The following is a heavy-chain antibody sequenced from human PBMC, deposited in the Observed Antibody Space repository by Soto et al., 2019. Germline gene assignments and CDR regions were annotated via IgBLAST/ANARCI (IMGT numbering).Heavy chain of an antibody. Sequence: EVQLVESGGGLVKPGGSLRLSCAASGFTFSSYSMNWVRQAPGKGLEWVSSISSSSSYIYYADSVKGRFTISRDNAKNSLYLQMNSLRAEDAAVYYCARMAVLRFLEWLSHFDYWGQGTLVTVSS. D-gene: IGHD3-3*01. J-gene: IGHJ4*02. CDR2: ISSSSSYI. V-gene: IGHV3-21*01. CDR3: ARMAVLRFLEWLSHFDY. CDR1: GFTFSSYS.